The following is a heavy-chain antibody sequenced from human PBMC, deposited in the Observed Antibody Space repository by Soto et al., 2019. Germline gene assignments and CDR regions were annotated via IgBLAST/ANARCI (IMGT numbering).Heavy chain of an antibody. D-gene: IGHD5-18*01. Sequence: SETLSLTCAVYGGSFSGYYWSWIRQPPGKGLEWIGEINHSGSTNYNPSLKSRVTISVDTSKNQFSLKLSSVTAADTAVYYCAARTKAMVNPNWLDPWGQGTLVTVSS. CDR2: INHSGST. CDR3: AARTKAMVNPNWLDP. V-gene: IGHV4-34*01. CDR1: GGSFSGYY. J-gene: IGHJ5*02.